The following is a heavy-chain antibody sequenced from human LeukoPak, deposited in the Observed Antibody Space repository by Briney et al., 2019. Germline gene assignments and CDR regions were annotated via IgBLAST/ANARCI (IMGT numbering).Heavy chain of an antibody. D-gene: IGHD1-1*01. Sequence: GGSLRLSCAVSGSIFSDYGFHWVRQAPGKGLEWVAVTRLDGSIKQYADSVKGRFTISRDDSKNTLYLQMNVLKSEDTAVYYCARWGGTRQYYFDYWGQGTLVTVSS. CDR1: GSIFSDYG. J-gene: IGHJ4*02. V-gene: IGHV3-33*01. CDR3: ARWGGTRQYYFDY. CDR2: TRLDGSIK.